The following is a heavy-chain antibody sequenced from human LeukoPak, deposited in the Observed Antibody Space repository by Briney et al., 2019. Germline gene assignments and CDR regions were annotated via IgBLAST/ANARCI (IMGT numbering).Heavy chain of an antibody. CDR1: GYTFTGYY. CDR2: INPNSGGT. J-gene: IGHJ4*02. Sequence: ASVKVSCKASGYTFTGYYMHWVRQAPGQGLEWMGWINPNSGGTNCAQKFQGRVTMTRDTSISTAYMELSRLRSDDTAVYYCARAPAYDYVWGSYREGVDYWGQGTLVTVSS. D-gene: IGHD3-16*02. V-gene: IGHV1-2*02. CDR3: ARAPAYDYVWGSYREGVDY.